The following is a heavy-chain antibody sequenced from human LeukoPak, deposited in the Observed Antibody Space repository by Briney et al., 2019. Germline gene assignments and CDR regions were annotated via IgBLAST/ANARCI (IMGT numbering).Heavy chain of an antibody. CDR3: ARILNDYGDYLATSFDY. D-gene: IGHD4-17*01. CDR1: GFTFDDYG. CDR2: INWNGGST. Sequence: GGSLRLSCAASGFTFDDYGMSWVRQAPGKGLEWVSGINWNGGSTGYADSVKGRFTISRDNAKNSLYRQMNSLRAEDTALYYCARILNDYGDYLATSFDYWGQGTLVTVSS. J-gene: IGHJ4*02. V-gene: IGHV3-20*04.